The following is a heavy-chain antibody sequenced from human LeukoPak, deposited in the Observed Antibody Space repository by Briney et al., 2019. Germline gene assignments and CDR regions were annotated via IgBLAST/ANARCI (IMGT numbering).Heavy chain of an antibody. V-gene: IGHV3-21*01. CDR3: ARSDYYDSSGYYYYYFDY. D-gene: IGHD3-22*01. CDR1: GFTVSSSY. CDR2: ISSSSSYI. Sequence: PGGSLRLSCAASGFTVSSSYMSWVRQAPGKGLEWVSSISSSSSYIYYADSVKGRFTISRDNAKNSLYLQMNSLRAEDTAVYYCARSDYYDSSGYYYYYFDYWGQGTLVTVSS. J-gene: IGHJ4*02.